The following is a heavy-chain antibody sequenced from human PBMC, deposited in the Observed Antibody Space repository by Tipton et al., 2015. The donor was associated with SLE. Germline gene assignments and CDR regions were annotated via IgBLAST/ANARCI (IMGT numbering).Heavy chain of an antibody. CDR2: ISYDGSNK. V-gene: IGHV3-30-3*01. CDR3: ARDLEVGDYYYMDV. D-gene: IGHD1-26*01. CDR1: GFTFSSYA. Sequence: SLRLSCAASGFTFSSYAMHWVRQAPGKGLEWVAVISYDGSNKYYADSVKGRFTISRDNSKNTLYLQMNSLRAEDTAVYYCARDLEVGDYYYMDVWGKGTTVTVSS. J-gene: IGHJ6*03.